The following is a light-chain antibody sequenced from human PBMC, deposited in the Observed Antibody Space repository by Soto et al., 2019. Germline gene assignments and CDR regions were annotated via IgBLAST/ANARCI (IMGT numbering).Light chain of an antibody. CDR3: SSYTTRNNEV. CDR2: DVN. Sequence: QSALTQPASVSGFPGQSGAISCPGTRGDVGGYDFVSWYQHHPGKAPKLVIFDVNNRPSGVSNRFSGSKSGNTASLTISGLQAEDEAEYYCSSYTTRNNEVFGTGTKVTVL. J-gene: IGLJ1*01. V-gene: IGLV2-14*03. CDR1: RGDVGGYDF.